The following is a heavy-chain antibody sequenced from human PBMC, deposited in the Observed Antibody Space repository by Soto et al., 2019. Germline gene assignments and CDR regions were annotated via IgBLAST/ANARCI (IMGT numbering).Heavy chain of an antibody. CDR2: IIDDGGRA. D-gene: IGHD2-21*02. CDR3: ARGRSNDFRSSPPPKFDP. CDR1: GFTFNRYA. V-gene: IGHV3-23*01. J-gene: IGHJ5*02. Sequence: GGSLRLSCSASGFTFNRYAMSWVRQAPGKGLEWVSAIIDDGGRAYYADSVKGRFTISRDDFKNTLSLQMNSLRAEDTAVYYCARGRSNDFRSSPPPKFDPWGQGTLVTVSS.